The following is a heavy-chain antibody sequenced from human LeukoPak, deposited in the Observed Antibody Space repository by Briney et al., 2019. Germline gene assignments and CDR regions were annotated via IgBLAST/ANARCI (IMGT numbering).Heavy chain of an antibody. Sequence: GGSLRLSCAASGFTFTSSWMTWVRQAPGKGLEWVAHIKEDGTEEYYIDSVEGRFTISRDNAKNSLYLQMNSLRGEDTAVYYCAKDLHYYVAMDVWGQGTAVTVSS. CDR1: GFTFTSSW. CDR3: AKDLHYYVAMDV. V-gene: IGHV3-7*05. CDR2: IKEDGTEE. D-gene: IGHD3-10*02. J-gene: IGHJ6*02.